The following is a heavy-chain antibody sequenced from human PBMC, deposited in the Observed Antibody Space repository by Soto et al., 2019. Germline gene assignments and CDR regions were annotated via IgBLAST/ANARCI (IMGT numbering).Heavy chain of an antibody. V-gene: IGHV4-34*01. CDR2: INYSRST. J-gene: IGHJ4*02. CDR1: GGSFSGYY. CDR3: AAGSGLFDY. D-gene: IGHD3-10*01. Sequence: PSETLSLTCAVYGGSFSGYYWNWIRQPPGKGLEWIGEINYSRSTNYSPSLKSRVTISVDTSKNQFSLILSSVTAADTAVYYCAAGSGLFDYWGQGTLVT.